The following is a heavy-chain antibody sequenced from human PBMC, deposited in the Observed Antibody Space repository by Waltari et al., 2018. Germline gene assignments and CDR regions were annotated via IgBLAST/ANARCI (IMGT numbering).Heavy chain of an antibody. J-gene: IGHJ4*02. Sequence: EVQLVESGGGLVQPGGSLRLSCAASGFTFSSYSLTWVRQAPGKGLEWVSYISSSSSTIYYADSVKGRFTISRDNAKNSLYLQMNSLRAEDTAVYYCARPEGGMGFGVAPFDYWGQGTLVTVSS. CDR3: ARPEGGMGFGVAPFDY. CDR2: ISSSSSTI. CDR1: GFTFSSYS. V-gene: IGHV3-48*04. D-gene: IGHD3-3*01.